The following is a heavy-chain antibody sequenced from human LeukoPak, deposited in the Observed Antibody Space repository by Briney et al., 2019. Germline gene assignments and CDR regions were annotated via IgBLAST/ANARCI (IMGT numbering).Heavy chain of an antibody. D-gene: IGHD2-2*01. Sequence: GGSLRLSCSASGFTVSSNYMSWVRQAPGNWLEWVSVIYSCCSTYYADSVKGRFTISRDNSKNTLYLQMNSLRAEDTAVYYCAAAMRYYYYGMDVWGQGTTVTVSS. CDR3: AAAMRYYYYGMDV. J-gene: IGHJ6*02. CDR1: GFTVSSNY. V-gene: IGHV3-53*01. CDR2: IYSCCST.